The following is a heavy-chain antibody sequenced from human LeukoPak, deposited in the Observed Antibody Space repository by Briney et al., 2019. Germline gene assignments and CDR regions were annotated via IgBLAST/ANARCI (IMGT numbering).Heavy chain of an antibody. J-gene: IGHJ4*02. CDR1: GGSISSSGYY. V-gene: IGHV4-39*01. Sequence: SETLSLTCSVSGGSISSSGYYWGWIRQPPGKGLEWIGSIYYSGSTYYNPSLKSRVTISVDTSKKQFSLKLSSVTAADTAVYYCAGTLLGGSVYYYWHWGQGTLVTVST. CDR3: AGTLLGGSVYYYWH. CDR2: IYYSGST. D-gene: IGHD3-22*01.